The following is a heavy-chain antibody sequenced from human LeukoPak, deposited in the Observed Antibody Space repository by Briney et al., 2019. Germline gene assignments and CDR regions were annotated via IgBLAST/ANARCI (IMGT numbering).Heavy chain of an antibody. CDR1: GFAFSNYW. D-gene: IGHD6-13*01. Sequence: GGSLRLSCAGSGFAFSNYWVHWVRQAAGKGLVWVSRINVEGTRTDYADSVRGRFTISRDNSKNTLYLQMNSLRAEDTAVYYCAKDHGGIAIWGQGTMVTVSS. CDR2: INVEGTRT. CDR3: AKDHGGIAI. J-gene: IGHJ3*02. V-gene: IGHV3-74*01.